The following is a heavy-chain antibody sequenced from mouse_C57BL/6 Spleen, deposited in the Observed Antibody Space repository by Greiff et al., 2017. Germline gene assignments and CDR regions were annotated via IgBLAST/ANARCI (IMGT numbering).Heavy chain of an antibody. D-gene: IGHD1-1*01. CDR1: GYTFTSYW. V-gene: IGHV1-53*01. CDR3: ARCDYYGSGYYYAMDY. CDR2: INPSNGGT. J-gene: IGHJ4*01. Sequence: QVQLQQPGTELVKPGASVKLSCKASGYTFTSYWMHWVKQRPGQGLEWIGNINPSNGGTNYNEKFKSKATLTVDKSSSTAYMQLSSLTSEDSAVYYCARCDYYGSGYYYAMDYWGQGTSVTVSS.